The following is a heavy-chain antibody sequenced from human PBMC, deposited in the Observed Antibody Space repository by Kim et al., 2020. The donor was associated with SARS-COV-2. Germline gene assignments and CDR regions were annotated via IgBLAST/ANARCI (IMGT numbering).Heavy chain of an antibody. CDR3: ARAPERYYYDSSGYYYYYGMDV. CDR2: IYYSGST. Sequence: SETLSLTCTVSGGSISSYYWSWIRQPPGKGLEWIGYIYYSGSTNYNPSLKSRVTISVDTSKNQFSLKLSSVTAADTAVYYCARAPERYYYDSSGYYYYYGMDVWGQGTTVTVSS. D-gene: IGHD3-22*01. J-gene: IGHJ6*02. CDR1: GGSISSYY. V-gene: IGHV4-59*08.